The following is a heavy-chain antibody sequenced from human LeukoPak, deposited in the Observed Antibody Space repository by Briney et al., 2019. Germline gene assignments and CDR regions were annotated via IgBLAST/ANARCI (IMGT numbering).Heavy chain of an antibody. D-gene: IGHD6-25*01. Sequence: GGSLRLSCAASGFTFSSYGMSWVRQAPGKGLEWVSAISGSGGSTYYADSVKGRFTTSRDNSKNTLYLQMNSLRAEDTAVYYCAKRRIPRRDAAPDAFDIWGQGTMVTVSS. CDR1: GFTFSSYG. CDR2: ISGSGGST. V-gene: IGHV3-23*01. CDR3: AKRRIPRRDAAPDAFDI. J-gene: IGHJ3*02.